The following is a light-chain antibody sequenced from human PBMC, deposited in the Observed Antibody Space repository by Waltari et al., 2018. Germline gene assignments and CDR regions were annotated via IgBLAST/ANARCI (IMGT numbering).Light chain of an antibody. CDR2: GAS. V-gene: IGKV3-20*01. J-gene: IGKJ1*01. Sequence: EIVLPHPPGSLSSSPGARVTLSCRASLIVSRALAWYQQKPGEAPRLLIFGASNRATGIPDSFGGSASETDFSLTISRLEPEDLAVYYCQHYVRLPATFGRGTKVEIK. CDR3: QHYVRLPAT. CDR1: LIVSRA.